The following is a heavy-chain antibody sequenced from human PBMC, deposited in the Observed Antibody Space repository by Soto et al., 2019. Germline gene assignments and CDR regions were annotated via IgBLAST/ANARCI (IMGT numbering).Heavy chain of an antibody. Sequence: GGSLTLSCAASGFTFTRYSMNWVRQAPGKGLEWVSSISSTTNYIYYGDSMKGRFTISRDNAKNSLYLEMNSLRAEDTAVYYCARESEDLTSNFDYWGQGTLVTVSS. V-gene: IGHV3-21*06. CDR2: ISSTTNYI. J-gene: IGHJ4*02. CDR3: ARESEDLTSNFDY. CDR1: GFTFTRYS.